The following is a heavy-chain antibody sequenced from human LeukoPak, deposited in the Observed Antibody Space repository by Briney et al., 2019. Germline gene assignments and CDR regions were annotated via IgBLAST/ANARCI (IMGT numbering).Heavy chain of an antibody. CDR3: AGLVGRYSSGLYYYYFDY. D-gene: IGHD3-22*01. J-gene: IGHJ4*02. CDR2: MNLTGTT. Sequence: PSETLRLTCTVSGDSINSLDLWSWVRQPPGKGLEWIGEMNLTGTTHSNPSVKSRVTISIDKSKNQFFLNLSSVTAADTAVYYCAGLVGRYSSGLYYYYFDYWGQGTLVTVSS. V-gene: IGHV4-4*02. CDR1: GDSINSLDL.